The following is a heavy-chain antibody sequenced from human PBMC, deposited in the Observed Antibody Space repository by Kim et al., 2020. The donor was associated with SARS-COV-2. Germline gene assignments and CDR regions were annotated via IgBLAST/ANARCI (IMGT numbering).Heavy chain of an antibody. CDR1: GYIFTSIA. J-gene: IGHJ2*01. Sequence: ASVKVSCKASGYIFTSIAIHWVRQAPGQGLEWMGWLNPNTGTPTYARSFPGRFTFSLDTSVSTAYLQISSLRADDTAVYFCAARYSISDFDLWGRPTL. CDR2: LNPNTGTP. V-gene: IGHV7-4-1*02. D-gene: IGHD6-13*01. CDR3: AARYSISDFDL.